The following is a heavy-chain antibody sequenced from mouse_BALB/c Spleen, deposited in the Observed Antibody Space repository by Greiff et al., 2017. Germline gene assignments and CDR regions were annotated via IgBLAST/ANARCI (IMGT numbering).Heavy chain of an antibody. V-gene: IGHV1-9*01. CDR1: GYTFSSYW. J-gene: IGHJ3*01. Sequence: VQLQQSGAELMKPGASVKISCKATGYTFSSYWIEWVKQRPGHGLEWIGEILPGSGSTNYNEKFKGKATFTADTSSNTAYMQLSSLTSEDSAVYYCARGIYYDYDGSFAYWGQGTLVTVSA. CDR2: ILPGSGST. CDR3: ARGIYYDYDGSFAY. D-gene: IGHD2-4*01.